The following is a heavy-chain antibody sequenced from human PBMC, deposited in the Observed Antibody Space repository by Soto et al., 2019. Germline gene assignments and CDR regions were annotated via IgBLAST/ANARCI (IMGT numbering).Heavy chain of an antibody. Sequence: SETLSLTCAVSGVSISSTNWWNWVRQPPGKGLEWIGDIYHSGSTNYNPSLKSRVTISIDKSKNLFSLNLSSVTAADTAVYYCGRYMYSGRYYFDYWGQGTLVTVSS. CDR2: IYHSGST. CDR3: GRYMYSGRYYFDY. J-gene: IGHJ4*02. V-gene: IGHV4-4*02. D-gene: IGHD1-26*01. CDR1: GVSISSTNW.